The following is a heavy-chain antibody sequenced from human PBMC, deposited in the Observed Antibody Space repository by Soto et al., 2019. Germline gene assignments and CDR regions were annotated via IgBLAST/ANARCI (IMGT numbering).Heavy chain of an antibody. CDR1: GATFGGYY. J-gene: IGHJ6*02. V-gene: IGHV4-34*01. CDR2: INHSGST. Sequence: SEPLSLTCAVSGATFGGYYWIRIGQRPGTGLEWIGEINHSGSTNYNPSLKSRVTISVDTTKNPFSLKLTSVTAADTAVYYCSRRGTGDTAMVTRAYYYYGMDVWGQGTTVT. D-gene: IGHD5-18*01. CDR3: SRRGTGDTAMVTRAYYYYGMDV.